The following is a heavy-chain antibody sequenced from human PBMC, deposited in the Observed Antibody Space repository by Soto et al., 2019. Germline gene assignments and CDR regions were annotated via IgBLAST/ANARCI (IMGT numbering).Heavy chain of an antibody. CDR3: ASYHGIAVAGTRYYHYYGMDV. D-gene: IGHD6-19*01. CDR2: IYPGDSDT. J-gene: IGHJ6*02. CDR1: GYSFTSYW. V-gene: IGHV5-51*01. Sequence: PGESLKISCKGSGYSFTSYWIGWVRQMPGKGLEWMGIIYPGDSDTRYSPSFQGQVTISAAKSISTAYMQWSSLKASDTAMYYCASYHGIAVAGTRYYHYYGMDVWGQGTTVTVSS.